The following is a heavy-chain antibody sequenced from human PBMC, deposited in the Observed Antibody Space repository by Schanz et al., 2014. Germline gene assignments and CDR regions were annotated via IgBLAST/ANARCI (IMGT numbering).Heavy chain of an antibody. CDR1: RIIFGTYS. Sequence: EVQLVESGGGLVKPGGSLRLSCTASRIIFGTYSMNWIRQTPKGLEWVSSINSRSNFIYYADSVKGRFTISRDNSKNTLFLQMSSLRAEDTAVYYCARDGDFDYWGQGTLVNVSS. CDR3: ARDGDFDY. J-gene: IGHJ4*02. CDR2: INSRSNFI. V-gene: IGHV3-21*01.